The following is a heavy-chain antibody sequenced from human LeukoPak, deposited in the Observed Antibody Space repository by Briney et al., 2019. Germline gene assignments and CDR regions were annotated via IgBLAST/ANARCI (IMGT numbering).Heavy chain of an antibody. V-gene: IGHV4-39*07. Sequence: ASETLSLTCTVSGGSISSSSYYWGWIRQPPGKGLEWIGSIYYSGSTYYNPSLKSRVTISVDTSKNQFSLKLSSVTAADTAVYYCARDSIQLLDDAFDIWGQGTMVTVSS. CDR1: GGSISSSSYY. D-gene: IGHD2-2*01. CDR3: ARDSIQLLDDAFDI. J-gene: IGHJ3*02. CDR2: IYYSGST.